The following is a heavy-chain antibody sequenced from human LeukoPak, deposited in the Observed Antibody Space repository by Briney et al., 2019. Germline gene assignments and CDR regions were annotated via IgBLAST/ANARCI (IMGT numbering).Heavy chain of an antibody. J-gene: IGHJ4*02. CDR3: ARDQGIYNHRIIDS. V-gene: IGHV1-58*02. Sequence: TSVKVSCKASGFTFTSSAMQWVRQARGQRLEWIGWIVVGSGHTNYARKFQERVTITRDMSTGTAYMELSSLRSEDTAVYYCARDQGIYNHRIIDSWGQGTLVTVSS. CDR1: GFTFTSSA. CDR2: IVVGSGHT. D-gene: IGHD5-12*01.